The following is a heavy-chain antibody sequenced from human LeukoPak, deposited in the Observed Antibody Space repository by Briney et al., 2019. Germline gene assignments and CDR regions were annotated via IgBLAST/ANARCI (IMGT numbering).Heavy chain of an antibody. V-gene: IGHV3-30*18. CDR2: ISYDGTNK. CDR3: AKGPERSSPYYYYGMDV. Sequence: GGSRRLSCAASGFTFNIYGAHWVRQAPGKGMGWVAAISYDGTNKYYADSVKGRFAISRDNSKNTLLLQMNSLRGEDTAVYYCAKGPERSSPYYYYGMDVWGQGTTVTVSS. J-gene: IGHJ6*02. CDR1: GFTFNIYG. D-gene: IGHD6-13*01.